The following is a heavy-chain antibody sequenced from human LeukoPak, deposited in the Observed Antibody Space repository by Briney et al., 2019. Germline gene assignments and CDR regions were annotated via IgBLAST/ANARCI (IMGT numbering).Heavy chain of an antibody. CDR1: GGSISSSSYY. CDR2: IRYGGST. J-gene: IGHJ6*02. Sequence: SETLSLTCSVSGGSISSSSYYWGWIRQPPGTGLEWIGSIRYGGSTDYNPSLKSRVTISVDKSKNQFSLKLSSVTAADTAVYYCARWLGCSSTSCYWNYYYYYGMDVWGQGTTVTVSS. D-gene: IGHD2-2*01. CDR3: ARWLGCSSTSCYWNYYYYYGMDV. V-gene: IGHV4-39*07.